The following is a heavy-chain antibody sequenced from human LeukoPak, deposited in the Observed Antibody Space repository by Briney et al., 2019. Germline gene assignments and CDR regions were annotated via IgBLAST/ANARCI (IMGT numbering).Heavy chain of an antibody. CDR3: ARDKHSRSGWYDIGGMDV. J-gene: IGHJ6*02. D-gene: IGHD6-19*01. CDR2: IYYSGST. Sequence: KASETLSLTCTVSGGSISSYYWSWIRQPPGKGLEWIGYIYYSGSTNYNPSLKSRVTISVDTSKNQFSLKLSSVTAADTAVYYCARDKHSRSGWYDIGGMDVWGQGTTVTVSS. CDR1: GGSISSYY. V-gene: IGHV4-59*01.